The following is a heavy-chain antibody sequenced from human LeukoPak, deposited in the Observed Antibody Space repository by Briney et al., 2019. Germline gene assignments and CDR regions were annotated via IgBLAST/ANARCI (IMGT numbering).Heavy chain of an antibody. J-gene: IGHJ4*02. V-gene: IGHV1-8*01. D-gene: IGHD1-20*01. CDR2: MNPNSGNT. Sequence: ASVKVSCKASGYTFTSYDINWVRQATGQGLEWTGWMNPNSGNTGYAQKFQGRVTMTRNTSISTAYMELSSLRSEDTAVYYCARVGDSITGTARSIDYWGQGTLVTVSS. CDR1: GYTFTSYD. CDR3: ARVGDSITGTARSIDY.